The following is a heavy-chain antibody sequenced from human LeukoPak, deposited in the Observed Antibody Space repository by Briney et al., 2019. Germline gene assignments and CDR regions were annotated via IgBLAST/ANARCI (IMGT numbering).Heavy chain of an antibody. Sequence: GGSLRLSCAASGFTFSSYAMSWVRQAPGKGPEWVSAISGSGGSTYYADSVKGRFTISRDNSKNTPYLQMNSLRAEDTAVYYCGAYDYIWGSYRYRLSDYWGQGTLVTVSS. CDR3: GAYDYIWGSYRYRLSDY. D-gene: IGHD3-16*02. J-gene: IGHJ4*02. V-gene: IGHV3-23*01. CDR1: GFTFSSYA. CDR2: ISGSGGST.